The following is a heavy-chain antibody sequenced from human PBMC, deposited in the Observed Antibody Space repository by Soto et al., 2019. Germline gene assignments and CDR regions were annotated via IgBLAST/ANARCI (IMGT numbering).Heavy chain of an antibody. V-gene: IGHV3-30*18. CDR2: ISYEGSNK. Sequence: GGSMSLSCVASGFSFSSYGMHWVRQAPDKGLEKVAVISYEGSNKYYADSVKGRFTISRDNSKNTLYLQMNSLRAEDTAVYYCAKYISYGYGTLDYWGQGTLVTVSS. D-gene: IGHD5-18*01. CDR1: GFSFSSYG. CDR3: AKYISYGYGTLDY. J-gene: IGHJ4*02.